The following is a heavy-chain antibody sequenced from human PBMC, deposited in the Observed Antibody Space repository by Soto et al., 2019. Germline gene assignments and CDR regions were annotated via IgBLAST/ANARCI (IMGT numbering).Heavy chain of an antibody. CDR2: ISHTGTT. CDR1: GGSISSYY. Sequence: SETLSLTCTVSGGSISSYYWSWIRQPPGKGLEWIGRISHTGTTNSNPSLEGRVTMSVDPSKNQISLRLSSATAADTATYYCARGPYCGDECYFAYWGQGALVTVSS. CDR3: ARGPYCGDECYFAY. J-gene: IGHJ4*02. V-gene: IGHV4-4*07. D-gene: IGHD2-21*01.